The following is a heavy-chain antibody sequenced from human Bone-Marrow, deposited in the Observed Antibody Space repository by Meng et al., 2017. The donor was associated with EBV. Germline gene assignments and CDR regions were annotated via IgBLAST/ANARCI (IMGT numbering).Heavy chain of an antibody. J-gene: IGHJ4*02. CDR2: ISSSSDYI. Sequence: EVQLVESGXXLXKPGGSLRLSCAASGFTFSNYSMNWVRQAPGKGLDWVSSISSSSDYIFYADSVRGRFTISRDNAKNSLYLQMNSLRAEDTAMYYCTRTSLKSWGQGTLVTVSS. CDR1: GFTFSNYS. D-gene: IGHD4/OR15-4a*01. CDR3: TRTSLKS. V-gene: IGHV3-21*01.